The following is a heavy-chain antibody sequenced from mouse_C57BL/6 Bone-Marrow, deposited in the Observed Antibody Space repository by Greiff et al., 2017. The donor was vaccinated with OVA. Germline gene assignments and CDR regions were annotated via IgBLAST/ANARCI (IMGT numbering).Heavy chain of an antibody. Sequence: QVQLQQPGAELVRPGTSVKLSCKASGYTFTSYWMHWVKQRPGQGLEWIGVIDPSDSYTNYNQKFKGKATLTVATSSSTAYMQLSSLTAEDSAVYYCAREGFFAYWGQGTLVTVSA. J-gene: IGHJ3*01. CDR3: AREGFFAY. V-gene: IGHV1-59*01. CDR2: IDPSDSYT. CDR1: GYTFTSYW.